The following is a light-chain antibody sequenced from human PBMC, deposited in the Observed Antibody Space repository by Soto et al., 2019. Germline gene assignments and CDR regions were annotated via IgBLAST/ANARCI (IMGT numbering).Light chain of an antibody. Sequence: DLQMTQSPSSVSASVGDRFTISCRASRGVSTWLGWYQQKPGGAPKLLIYGASNLENGVPSRFSGSGSGTDFTLTISSLQPEDFATYYCQQTKSLPPTLGQGTRLEI. J-gene: IGKJ5*01. CDR3: QQTKSLPPT. V-gene: IGKV1-12*01. CDR1: RGVSTW. CDR2: GAS.